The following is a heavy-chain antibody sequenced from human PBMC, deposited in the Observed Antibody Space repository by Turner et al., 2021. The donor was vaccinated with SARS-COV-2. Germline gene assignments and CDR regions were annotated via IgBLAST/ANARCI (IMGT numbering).Heavy chain of an antibody. CDR1: GFTFSSYG. CDR3: AREHPPSSWQTYYFDF. V-gene: IGHV3-33*01. CDR2: IWYDGSNK. Sequence: QVQLVESGGGVVQPGRSLRLSCAPSGFTFSSYGMHWVRQAPGKGLEWVAIIWYDGSNKYYADSVKGRFTISRDNSKNTLYLQMNSLRAEDTAVYYCAREHPPSSWQTYYFDFWGQGTLVTVSS. D-gene: IGHD6-13*01. J-gene: IGHJ4*02.